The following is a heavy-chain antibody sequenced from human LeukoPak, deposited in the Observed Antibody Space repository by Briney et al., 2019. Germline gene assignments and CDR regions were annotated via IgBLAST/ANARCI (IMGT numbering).Heavy chain of an antibody. D-gene: IGHD6-19*01. V-gene: IGHV1-2*02. CDR3: ARLMGSYSSGWYRDY. CDR1: GYTFTGYY. CDR2: INPNSGGT. J-gene: IGHJ4*02. Sequence: ASVKVSCKASGYTFTGYYMHWVRQAPGQGLEWVGWINPNSGGTNYAQKFQGRVTMTRDTSISTAYMELSRLRSDDTAVYYCARLMGSYSSGWYRDYWGQGTLVTVSP.